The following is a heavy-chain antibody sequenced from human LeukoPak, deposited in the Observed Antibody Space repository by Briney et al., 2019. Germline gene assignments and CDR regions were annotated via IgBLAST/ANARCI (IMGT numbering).Heavy chain of an antibody. J-gene: IGHJ3*02. CDR2: VYCGGNT. D-gene: IGHD6-19*01. CDR3: AREYGSGTYLAFDI. Sequence: GVSLRLSCAASGFTVGSNYMCWVRQAPGKGLVGVSVVYCGGNTYYADSVKGRFTISRDHSKNPLFLQMNSLRAEDTAVYYCAREYGSGTYLAFDIWGRGTMVTVSS. CDR1: GFTVGSNY. V-gene: IGHV3-53*01.